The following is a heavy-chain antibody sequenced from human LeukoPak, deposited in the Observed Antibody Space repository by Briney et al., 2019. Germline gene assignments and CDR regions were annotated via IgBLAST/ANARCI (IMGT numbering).Heavy chain of an antibody. CDR1: GYTFTSYG. D-gene: IGHD3-22*01. V-gene: IGHV5-51*01. J-gene: IGHJ4*02. CDR2: IYPGDSDT. Sequence: ASVKVSCKASGYTFTSYGISWVRQAPGQGLEWMGGIIYPGDSDTRYSPSFQGQVTISADKSISTAYLQWSSLKASDTAMYYCARFADPGYYYDSSGYYVIGYWGQGTLVTVSS. CDR3: ARFADPGYYYDSSGYYVIGY.